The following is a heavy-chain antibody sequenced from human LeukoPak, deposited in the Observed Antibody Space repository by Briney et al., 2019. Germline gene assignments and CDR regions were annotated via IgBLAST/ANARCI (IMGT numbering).Heavy chain of an antibody. V-gene: IGHV4-4*07. CDR3: ARDIGAGSTSLIPADY. CDR2: IYTSGST. Sequence: SETLSLTCTVSGGSISSYYWSWIRQPAGKGLEWIGRIYTSGSTNYNPSLKSRVTMSVDTSKNQFSPKLSSVTAADTAVYYCARDIGAGSTSLIPADYWGQGTLVTVSS. CDR1: GGSISSYY. J-gene: IGHJ4*02. D-gene: IGHD2-2*01.